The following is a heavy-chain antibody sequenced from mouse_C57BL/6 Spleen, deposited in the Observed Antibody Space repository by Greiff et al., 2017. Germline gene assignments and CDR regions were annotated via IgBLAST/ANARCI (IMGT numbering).Heavy chain of an antibody. V-gene: IGHV1-55*01. Sequence: VQLQQPGAELVKPGASVKMSCKASGYTFTSYWITWVKQRPGQGLEWIGDIYPGSGSTNYNEKFKSKATLTGDTSSSTAYMQLSSLTSEDSAVYYCARRGMDYWGQGTSVTVSS. J-gene: IGHJ4*01. CDR1: GYTFTSYW. CDR2: IYPGSGST. CDR3: ARRGMDY.